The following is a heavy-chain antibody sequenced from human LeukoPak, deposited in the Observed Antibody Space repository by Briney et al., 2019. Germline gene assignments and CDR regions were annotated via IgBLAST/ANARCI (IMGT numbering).Heavy chain of an antibody. V-gene: IGHV4-61*02. Sequence: SETLSLTCTVSGGSISSGSYYWTWVRQPAGKGLEWIGRIYRSGSTNYNPSLKSRVTISVDTSKNQFSLNLTSVTAADTAVYYCARYLGSDYLFDYWGPGTLVTVSS. CDR2: IYRSGST. CDR3: ARYLGSDYLFDY. J-gene: IGHJ4*02. D-gene: IGHD3-10*01. CDR1: GGSISSGSYY.